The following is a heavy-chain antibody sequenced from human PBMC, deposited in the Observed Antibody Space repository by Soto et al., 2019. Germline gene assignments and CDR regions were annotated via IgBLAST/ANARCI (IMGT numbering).Heavy chain of an antibody. V-gene: IGHV3-23*01. J-gene: IGHJ2*01. CDR3: ARRTVGWYFDL. CDR2: ISGSGGST. CDR1: GFTFSSYA. Sequence: EVQLLESGGGLVQPGGSLRLSCAASGFTFSSYAMSWVRQAPGKGLEWVSAISGSGGSTYYADSVKGRFTISRDNSKNTLYLQRNSRRAEDTAVCSCARRTVGWYFDLWGRGTLVTVSS. D-gene: IGHD4-17*01.